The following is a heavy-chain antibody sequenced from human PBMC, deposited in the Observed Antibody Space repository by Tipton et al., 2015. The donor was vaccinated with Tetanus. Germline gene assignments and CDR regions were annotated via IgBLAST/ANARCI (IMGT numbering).Heavy chain of an antibody. CDR2: SRDGDGRT. CDR1: GLPFSDFA. CDR3: ARMGWLQQNKPAFDI. D-gene: IGHD5-24*01. V-gene: IGHV3-23*01. Sequence: SLRLSCVASGLPFSDFAMTWVRQAPGKGLDWVSTSRDGDGRTYYADSVKGRFTISRDNSKNTLYLQMNSLRAEDTAVYYCARMGWLQQNKPAFDIWGQGTVVPVSS. J-gene: IGHJ3*02.